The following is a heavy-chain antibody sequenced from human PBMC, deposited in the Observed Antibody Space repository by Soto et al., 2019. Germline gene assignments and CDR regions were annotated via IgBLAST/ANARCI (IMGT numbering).Heavy chain of an antibody. CDR2: IWHDGSNR. J-gene: IGHJ4*02. D-gene: IGHD3-10*01. CDR1: GFSFSSYG. V-gene: IGHV3-33*01. Sequence: QVQLVESGGGVVQPGRSLRLSCAASGFSFSSYGMHWVRQAPGKGLEWVAVIWHDGSNRYYADSVKGRFTISRDDSRNTXSLQMNSLRVEDTAVYYCARGPRMGRGSNVTGYFDYWGQGTLVTVSS. CDR3: ARGPRMGRGSNVTGYFDY.